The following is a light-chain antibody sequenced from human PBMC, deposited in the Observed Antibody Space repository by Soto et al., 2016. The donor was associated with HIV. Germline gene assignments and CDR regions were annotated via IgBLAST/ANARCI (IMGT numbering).Light chain of an antibody. V-gene: IGLV3-21*01. Sequence: SYVLTQPPSVSVAPGKTARITCGGTNIGSKSVHWYLQKPGQAPVLVVYDDSDRPSGIPERFSGSNSENTATLTITRVEAGDEADFYCQVWDSSSDHYVFGTGTKVTVL. CDR1: NIGSKS. J-gene: IGLJ1*01. CDR2: DDS. CDR3: QVWDSSSDHYV.